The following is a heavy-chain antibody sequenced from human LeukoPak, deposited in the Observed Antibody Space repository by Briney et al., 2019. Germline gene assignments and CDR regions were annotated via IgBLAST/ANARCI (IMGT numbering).Heavy chain of an antibody. CDR1: GGSITSSSSY. CDR3: AELVRGAFDY. V-gene: IGHV4-39*07. Sequence: PSETLSLTCTVSGGSITSSSSYWGWIRQPPGKGLEWIGSVYYSGSTYYNPSLKSRVTISVDTSKSQFSLKLSSVTAADTAVYYCAELVRGAFDYWGQGTLVTVSS. D-gene: IGHD3-10*02. J-gene: IGHJ4*02. CDR2: VYYSGST.